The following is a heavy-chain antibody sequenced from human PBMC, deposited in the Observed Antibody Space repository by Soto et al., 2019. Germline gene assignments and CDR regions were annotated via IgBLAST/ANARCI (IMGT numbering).Heavy chain of an antibody. CDR2: IIPIFGVT. D-gene: IGHD1-1*01. CDR1: GGTFSSYT. J-gene: IGHJ4*02. V-gene: IGHV1-69*08. Sequence: QVQLVQSGAEVKKPGSSLKVSCKASGGTFSSYTITWVRQSPGQGLEWLGRIIPIFGVTNYAQKFQYRVTITADRSTTTAYMELSRLRSEDTAVYYCVRDWESTTQTWGFGDSWGQGTLVTVSS. CDR3: VRDWESTTQTWGFGDS.